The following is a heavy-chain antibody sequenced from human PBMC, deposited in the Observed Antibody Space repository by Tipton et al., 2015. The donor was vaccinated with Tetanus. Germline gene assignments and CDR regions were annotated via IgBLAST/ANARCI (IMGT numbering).Heavy chain of an antibody. V-gene: IGHV4-61*01. J-gene: IGHJ4*02. CDR3: ARDQARGARGWNYFDY. Sequence: TLSLTCTVSGGSVNSGSYYWSWIRQPPGKGLEWIGYIYQSGSTSYSPSLESRVTISLETSKNQFSLKLKSVTAADTAVYYCARDQARGARGWNYFDYWGQGSLVTVSS. CDR2: IYQSGST. CDR1: GGSVNSGSYY. D-gene: IGHD1-26*01.